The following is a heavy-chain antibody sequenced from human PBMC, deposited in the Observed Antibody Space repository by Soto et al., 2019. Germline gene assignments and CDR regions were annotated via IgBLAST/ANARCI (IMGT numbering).Heavy chain of an antibody. Sequence: KFQGRVTMTTDTSTSTAYMELRSLRSDDTVVYYCARGTYFDYWGQGTLVTVSS. D-gene: IGHD1-1*01. J-gene: IGHJ4*02. V-gene: IGHV1-18*01. CDR3: ARGTYFDY.